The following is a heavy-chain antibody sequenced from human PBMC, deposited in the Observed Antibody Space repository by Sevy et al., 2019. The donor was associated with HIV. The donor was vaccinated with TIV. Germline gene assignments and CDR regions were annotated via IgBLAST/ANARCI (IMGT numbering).Heavy chain of an antibody. V-gene: IGHV3-30-3*01. CDR3: ARQHVDTAMVEDYYYYGMDV. Sequence: GGSLRLSCAASGFTFSSYAMHWVRQAPGKGLEWVAVISYDRSNKYYADSVKGRFTISRDNSKNTLYLQMNSLRAEDTAVYYCARQHVDTAMVEDYYYYGMDVWGQGTTVTVSS. D-gene: IGHD5-18*01. CDR2: ISYDRSNK. J-gene: IGHJ6*02. CDR1: GFTFSSYA.